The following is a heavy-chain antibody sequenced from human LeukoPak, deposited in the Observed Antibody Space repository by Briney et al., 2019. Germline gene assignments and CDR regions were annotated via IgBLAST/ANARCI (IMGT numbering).Heavy chain of an antibody. Sequence: ASVKVPCKASGYTFTSYYMHWVRQAPGQGLEWMGIINPSGGSTSYAQKFQGRVTMTRDTSTSTVYMELSSLRSEDTAAYYCARESKVVPAAGYFDYWGQGTLVTVSS. CDR1: GYTFTSYY. CDR2: INPSGGST. J-gene: IGHJ4*02. V-gene: IGHV1-46*01. CDR3: ARESKVVPAAGYFDY. D-gene: IGHD2-2*01.